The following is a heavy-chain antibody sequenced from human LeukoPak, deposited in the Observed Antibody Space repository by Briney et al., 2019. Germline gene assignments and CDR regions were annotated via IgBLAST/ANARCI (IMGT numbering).Heavy chain of an antibody. V-gene: IGHV4-59*01. CDR3: ARDRMVRGVIRYYYYMDV. J-gene: IGHJ6*03. Sequence: SETLSLTCTVSGGSISSYYWSWIRQPPGKGLEWIGYIYYSGSTNYNPSLKSRVTISVDTSKNQFSLKLSSVTAADTAVYYCARDRMVRGVIRYYYYMDVWGKGTTVTISS. CDR2: IYYSGST. CDR1: GGSISSYY. D-gene: IGHD3-10*01.